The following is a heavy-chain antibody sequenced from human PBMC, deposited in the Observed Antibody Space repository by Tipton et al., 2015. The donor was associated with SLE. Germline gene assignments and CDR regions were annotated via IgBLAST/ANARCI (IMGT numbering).Heavy chain of an antibody. V-gene: IGHV4-59*01. CDR2: IYYSGST. CDR1: GGSISSYY. J-gene: IGHJ3*02. Sequence: TLSLTCTVSGGSISSYYWSWIRRPPGKGLEWIGYIYYSGSTNYNPSLKSRVTISVDTSKNQFSLKLSSVTAADTAVYYCARESSYGAFDIWGQGTMVTVSS. CDR3: ARESSYGAFDI. D-gene: IGHD5-18*01.